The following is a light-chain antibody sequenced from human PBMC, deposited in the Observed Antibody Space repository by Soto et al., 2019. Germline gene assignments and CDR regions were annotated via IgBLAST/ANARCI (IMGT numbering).Light chain of an antibody. CDR3: QQYGSSSWT. CDR2: GAS. Sequence: EIVLTQSPGTLSLSPGERATLSRRASQSVSSSYLACYQQKPGQAPRLLIYGASSRATGIPDRFSGSGSGTDFTLTISRLEPEDFAVYYCQQYGSSSWTFGQGPKVEIK. V-gene: IGKV3-20*01. J-gene: IGKJ1*01. CDR1: QSVSSSY.